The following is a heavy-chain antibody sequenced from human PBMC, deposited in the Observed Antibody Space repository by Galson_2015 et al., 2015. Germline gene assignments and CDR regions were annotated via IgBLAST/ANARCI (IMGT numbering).Heavy chain of an antibody. V-gene: IGHV1-18*01. D-gene: IGHD3-9*01. CDR1: GYTFSSYG. CDR2: ISAFNVNT. Sequence: SVKVSCKAYGYTFSSYGISWVRQAPGQGLEWMGWISAFNVNTNYAQNLQGRVTMTSETSTSTAYMELRSLRSDDTAVYYCARVVGNYYDSLTGYYTPRFYFDSWGQGTLVTVSS. J-gene: IGHJ4*02. CDR3: ARVVGNYYDSLTGYYTPRFYFDS.